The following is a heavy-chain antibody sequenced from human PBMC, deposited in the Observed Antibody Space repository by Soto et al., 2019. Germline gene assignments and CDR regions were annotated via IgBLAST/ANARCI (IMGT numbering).Heavy chain of an antibody. Sequence: EVQLVESGGDLVQPGGSLRLSCAASGFTFSNYPMYWVRQTPGKGLVWVSRISSDGRSTIYADSVKGRFTISIDNARNTLYLQMNTPRDEDTAVYYCGRVGNGEGYYWGQGILVTVSS. CDR3: GRVGNGEGYY. CDR1: GFTFSNYP. V-gene: IGHV3-74*01. J-gene: IGHJ4*02. CDR2: ISSDGRST. D-gene: IGHD2-8*01.